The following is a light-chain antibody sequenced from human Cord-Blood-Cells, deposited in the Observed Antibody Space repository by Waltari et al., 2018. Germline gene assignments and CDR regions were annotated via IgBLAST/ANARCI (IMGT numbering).Light chain of an antibody. CDR2: GAS. CDR3: QQYGSSPRT. V-gene: IGKV3-20*01. CDR1: QSVSSSY. J-gene: IGKJ1*01. Sequence: EIVLTQSPGTLSLSPGERATLSCRASQSVSSSYLAWYQQKPGQAPRLHIYGASSRATDIPDRFSGSGSGTDFTLTISRLEPEDFAVYYCQQYGSSPRTFGQGTKVEIK.